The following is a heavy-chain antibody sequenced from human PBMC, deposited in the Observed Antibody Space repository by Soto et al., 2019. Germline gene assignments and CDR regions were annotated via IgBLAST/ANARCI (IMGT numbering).Heavy chain of an antibody. J-gene: IGHJ3*02. CDR2: ISHDGSYK. CDR3: AKGLLAIVGTTLPRDAFNI. Sequence: LRLSCAASGFSFTTYVMHWVRQAPGKGLEWVAVISHDGSYKYYGDAVKGRFTISRDTSKNAVYLEMNSLRPEDTAVYYCAKGLLAIVGTTLPRDAFNIWGQGTTVTVSS. D-gene: IGHD1-26*01. CDR1: GFSFTTYV. V-gene: IGHV3-30*18.